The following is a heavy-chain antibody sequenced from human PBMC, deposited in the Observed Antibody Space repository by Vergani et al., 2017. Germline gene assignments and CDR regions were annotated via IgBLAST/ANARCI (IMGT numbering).Heavy chain of an antibody. V-gene: IGHV3-23*01. D-gene: IGHD6-13*01. CDR3: AKCHSSSWAYFDY. Sequence: EVQLLESGGGLVQPGGSLRLSCAASGFTFSSYAMSWVRQAPGKGLEWVSAISGSGGSTYYADSVKGRFTISRDNSKNTLYLLMNSLRAEDTAVYYCAKCHSSSWAYFDYWGQGTLVTVSS. CDR1: GFTFSSYA. CDR2: ISGSGGST. J-gene: IGHJ4*02.